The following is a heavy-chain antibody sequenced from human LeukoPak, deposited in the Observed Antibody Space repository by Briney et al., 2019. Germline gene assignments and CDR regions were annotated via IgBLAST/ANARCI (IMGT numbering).Heavy chain of an antibody. J-gene: IGHJ6*03. CDR1: GGSFSGYY. CDR3: ARGGGSSWYYYYYMDV. Sequence: SETLSLTCAVCGGSFSGYYWSWIRQPPGKGLEWIGEINHSGSTNYNPSLKSRVTISVDTSKNQFSLKLSSVTAVDTAVYYCARGGGSSWYYYYYMDVWGKGTTVTVSS. V-gene: IGHV4-34*01. D-gene: IGHD6-13*01. CDR2: INHSGST.